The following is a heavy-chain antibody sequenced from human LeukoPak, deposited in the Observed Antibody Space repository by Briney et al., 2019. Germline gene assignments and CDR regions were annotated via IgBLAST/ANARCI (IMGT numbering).Heavy chain of an antibody. J-gene: IGHJ6*03. CDR2: ISTSSTTI. V-gene: IGHV3-48*01. CDR3: ARKGWFGQYYMDV. Sequence: GGSLRLSCAASGFTFSSYSMNWVRQAPGKGLEWVSYISTSSTTIYYADSVKGRFSISRDNAKNSLYLQMNSLRSEDTAVYYCARKGWFGQYYMDVWGKGTTVTVSS. D-gene: IGHD3-10*01. CDR1: GFTFSSYS.